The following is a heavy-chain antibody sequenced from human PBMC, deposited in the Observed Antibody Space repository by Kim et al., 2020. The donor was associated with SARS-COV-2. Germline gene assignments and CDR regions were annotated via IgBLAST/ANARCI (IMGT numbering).Heavy chain of an antibody. J-gene: IGHJ4*02. V-gene: IGHV3-64D*09. CDR3: VKDSSLIHYDSSPWDY. Sequence: GGSLRLSCSASGFTSSSYAMHRVRQAPGKGLEYVLAISSNGGSTYYADSVKGRFTISRDNSKNTLYLQMSSLRAEDTAVYYCVKDSSLIHYDSSPWDYWSQRTLVTVSS. CDR1: GFTSSSYA. CDR2: ISSNGGST. D-gene: IGHD3-22*01.